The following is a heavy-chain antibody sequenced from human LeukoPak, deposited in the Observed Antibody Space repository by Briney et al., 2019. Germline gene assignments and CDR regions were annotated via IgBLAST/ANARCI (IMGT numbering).Heavy chain of an antibody. J-gene: IGHJ4*02. CDR1: RYTFSNYD. CDR3: LGGAPNRGFDY. CDR2: MSPNSGNT. Sequence: ASVKVSCKASRYTFSNYDINWVRQATGQGREWMGWMSPNSGNTGYPQKFQGRVTMTRNTSISTAYMEMTNLGSGDTAVYYCLGGAPNRGFDYWGQGNLVTVSS. V-gene: IGHV1-8*01. D-gene: IGHD7-27*01.